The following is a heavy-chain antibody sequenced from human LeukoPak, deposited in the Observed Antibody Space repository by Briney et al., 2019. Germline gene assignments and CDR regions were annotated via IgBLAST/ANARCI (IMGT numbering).Heavy chain of an antibody. CDR1: GGSISSYY. D-gene: IGHD3-10*01. V-gene: IGHV4-59*08. Sequence: SETLSLTCTVSGGSISSYYWSWIRQPPGKGLEWIGYIYYSGSTNYNPSLKSRVTISVDTSKNQFSLELSSVTAADTAVYYCARHGTMVRGVIDYWGQGTLVTVSS. CDR2: IYYSGST. CDR3: ARHGTMVRGVIDY. J-gene: IGHJ4*02.